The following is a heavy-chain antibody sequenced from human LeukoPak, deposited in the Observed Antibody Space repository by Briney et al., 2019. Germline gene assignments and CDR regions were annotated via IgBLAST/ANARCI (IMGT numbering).Heavy chain of an antibody. J-gene: IGHJ5*02. D-gene: IGHD3-3*01. CDR2: IKQDGSEK. Sequence: SGGSLRLSCAASGFTFSSYAMSWVRQAPGKGLEWVANIKQDGSEKYYVDSVKGRFTISRDNAKNSLYLQMNSLRAEDTAVYYCAREAGLRGIFGVVIMGGWFDPWGQGTLVTVSS. CDR1: GFTFSSYA. CDR3: AREAGLRGIFGVVIMGGWFDP. V-gene: IGHV3-7*01.